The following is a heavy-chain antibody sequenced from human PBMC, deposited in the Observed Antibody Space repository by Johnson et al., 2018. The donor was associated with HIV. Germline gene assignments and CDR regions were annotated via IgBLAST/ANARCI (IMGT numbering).Heavy chain of an antibody. Sequence: QVQLVESGGGVVQPGRSLRLSCAASGFTFSSYGMHWVRQAPGKGLEWVSVIYSGGSTYYADSVKGRFTISRDNAKNSLYLQMNSLRGDDTALYYCARDTAMVHDAFDIWGQGTMVTVSS. V-gene: IGHV3-NL1*01. CDR2: IYSGGST. CDR3: ARDTAMVHDAFDI. D-gene: IGHD5-18*01. CDR1: GFTFSSYG. J-gene: IGHJ3*02.